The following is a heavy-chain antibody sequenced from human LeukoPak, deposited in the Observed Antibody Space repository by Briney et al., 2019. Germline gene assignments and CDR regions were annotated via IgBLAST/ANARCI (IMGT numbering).Heavy chain of an antibody. CDR3: ARELVGYYYGSRDAFDI. D-gene: IGHD3-10*01. Sequence: ASVKVSCKASGYTFTGYYMHWVRQAPGQGLEWMGWINPNSGGTNYAQKFQGRVTMTRDTSISTAYMELSRLRSDDTAAYYCARELVGYYYGSRDAFDIWGQGTMVTVSS. V-gene: IGHV1-2*02. J-gene: IGHJ3*02. CDR2: INPNSGGT. CDR1: GYTFTGYY.